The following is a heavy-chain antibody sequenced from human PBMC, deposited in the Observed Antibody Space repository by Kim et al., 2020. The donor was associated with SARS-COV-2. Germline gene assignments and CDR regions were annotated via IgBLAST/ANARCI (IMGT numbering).Heavy chain of an antibody. CDR2: IYYSGST. CDR3: ARHSLRFLEWANWFDP. J-gene: IGHJ5*02. CDR1: GGSISSSSYY. D-gene: IGHD3-3*01. Sequence: SETLSLTCTVSGGSISSSSYYWGWIRQPPGKGLEWIGSIYYSGSTYYNPSLKSRVTISVDTSKNQFSLKLSSVTAADTAVYYCARHSLRFLEWANWFDPLAREPWSPSPQ. V-gene: IGHV4-39*01.